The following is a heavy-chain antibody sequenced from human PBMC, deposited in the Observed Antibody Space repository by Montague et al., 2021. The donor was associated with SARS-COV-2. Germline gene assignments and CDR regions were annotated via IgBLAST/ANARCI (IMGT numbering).Heavy chain of an antibody. CDR3: ARGYCSSTTCYRSLPY. CDR2: INHSGGV. D-gene: IGHD2-2*01. CDR1: RGSFSGYY. V-gene: IGHV4-34*01. Sequence: SETLSLTCTVHRGSFSGYYWTWIRQPPGKGLEWIGEINHSGGVNYNPSLKSRVTISVDTSKNHFSLKLRSVTAADTAIYYCARGYCSSTTCYRSLPYWGQGTLAAVPS. J-gene: IGHJ4*02.